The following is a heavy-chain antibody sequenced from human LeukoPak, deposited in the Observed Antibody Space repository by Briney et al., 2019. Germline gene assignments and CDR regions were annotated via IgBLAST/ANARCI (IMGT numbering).Heavy chain of an antibody. CDR3: ARDGYSSSSYFDY. CDR2: MYFSGIT. J-gene: IGHJ4*02. V-gene: IGHV4-31*03. CDR1: GVSISSGGYY. Sequence: SETLSLTCTVSGVSISSGGYYWSWIRQHPGKGLEWIGYMYFSGITSYNPSLKSRVTISVDTSKNQFSLKLSSVTAADTAVYYCARDGYSSSSYFDYWGQGTLVTVSS. D-gene: IGHD6-6*01.